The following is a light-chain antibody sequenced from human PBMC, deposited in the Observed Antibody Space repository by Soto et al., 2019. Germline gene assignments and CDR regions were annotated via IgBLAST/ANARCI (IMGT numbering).Light chain of an antibody. CDR1: SSDVGGYNY. J-gene: IGLJ1*01. V-gene: IGLV2-14*01. Sequence: QSVLTQPDSVSGSPGQSTTISCTGTSSDVGGYNYVSWYQQHPGKAPKLMIYDVSNRPSGVSNRFSGSKSDNTASLTISGLQAEDEADYYCSSYTSSNTHVFGTVTKVTVL. CDR2: DVS. CDR3: SSYTSSNTHV.